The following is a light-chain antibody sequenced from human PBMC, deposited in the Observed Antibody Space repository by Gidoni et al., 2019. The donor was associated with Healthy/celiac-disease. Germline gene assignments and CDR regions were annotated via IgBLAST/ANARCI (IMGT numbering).Light chain of an antibody. CDR1: QSVSSSY. CDR2: GAS. Sequence: IVLTQSPGTLSLSPGERATLSCRASQSVSSSYLAWYQQKPGQAPRRLIYGASSRATGIPDRFSGSGSGTDFTLTISRLEPEDCAVYYCQQYGSSPFTFGPGTKVEIK. V-gene: IGKV3-20*01. J-gene: IGKJ3*01. CDR3: QQYGSSPFT.